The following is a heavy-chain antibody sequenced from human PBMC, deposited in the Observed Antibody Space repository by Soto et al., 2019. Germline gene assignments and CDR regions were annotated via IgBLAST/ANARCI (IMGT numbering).Heavy chain of an antibody. CDR3: ETAYCTDGSSCGFDY. CDR2: SYTDGST. CDR1: GLSVSNNY. J-gene: IGHJ4*02. D-gene: IGHD2-8*01. V-gene: IGHV3-53*01. Sequence: GFLRLSCAASGLSVSNNYMSWVRQAPGKGLESVSVSYTDGSTYYADSVKGRFTISRDNPKNTLYLQMNSLRVEDTALYYCETAYCTDGSSCGFDYWGQGTLVTVSS.